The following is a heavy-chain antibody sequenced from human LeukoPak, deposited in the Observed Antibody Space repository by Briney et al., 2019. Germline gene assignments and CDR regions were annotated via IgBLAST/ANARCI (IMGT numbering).Heavy chain of an antibody. CDR3: ARGEVVTASLPDFYYYYMDV. Sequence: GGSLRLSCAASGFTFSSYEMNWVRQAQGKGLEGVSYISSSGSTKYYADSVKGRFTISRDNAKNSMYMQMNSLRAEDTAVYYCARGEVVTASLPDFYYYYMDVWGKGTTVTISS. CDR1: GFTFSSYE. CDR2: ISSSGSTK. J-gene: IGHJ6*03. V-gene: IGHV3-48*03. D-gene: IGHD2-15*01.